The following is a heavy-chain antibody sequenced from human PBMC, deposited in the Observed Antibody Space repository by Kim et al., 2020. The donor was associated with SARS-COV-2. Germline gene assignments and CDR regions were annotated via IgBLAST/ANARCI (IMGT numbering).Heavy chain of an antibody. CDR3: AKSISGSYFGYDY. CDR1: GFTFDTYD. V-gene: IGHV3-30*18. D-gene: IGHD1-26*01. Sequence: GGSLRLSCAASGFTFDTYDMHWVRQAPGKGLEWVAVISYDGSNKDYADSVKGRFTISRDNSKNTLYLQMNSLRIEDTAVYYCAKSISGSYFGYDYWGQGTLVTVSS. CDR2: ISYDGSNK. J-gene: IGHJ4*02.